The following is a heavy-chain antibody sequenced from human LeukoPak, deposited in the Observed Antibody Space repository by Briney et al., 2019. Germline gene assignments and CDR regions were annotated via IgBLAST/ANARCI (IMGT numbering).Heavy chain of an antibody. V-gene: IGHV3-23*01. D-gene: IGHD3-22*01. CDR3: AKDLYYYDSSGLLDY. CDR2: ISGSGGST. CDR1: GFTFSSYA. J-gene: IGHJ4*02. Sequence: GGSLRLFCAASGFTFSSYAMSWVRQAPGKGLEWVSAISGSGGSTYYADSVKGRFTISRDNSKNTLYLQMNSLRAEDTAVYYCAKDLYYYDSSGLLDYWGQGTLVTVSS.